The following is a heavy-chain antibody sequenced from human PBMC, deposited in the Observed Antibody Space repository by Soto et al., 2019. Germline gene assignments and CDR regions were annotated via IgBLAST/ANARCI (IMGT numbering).Heavy chain of an antibody. CDR3: ARVGRLLREADS. CDR2: IYDTGST. D-gene: IGHD3-22*01. CDR1: GGAISGFY. J-gene: IGHJ4*02. Sequence: QVQLQESGPGLLKSSETLSLSCTVSGGAISGFYWSWIRQPPGNGLEWLGYIYDTGSTNYNPSLKSRLTISLDTSSNQFALKLTSVTAADTAVYYCARVGRLLREADSWGQGTLVTVSS. V-gene: IGHV4-59*01.